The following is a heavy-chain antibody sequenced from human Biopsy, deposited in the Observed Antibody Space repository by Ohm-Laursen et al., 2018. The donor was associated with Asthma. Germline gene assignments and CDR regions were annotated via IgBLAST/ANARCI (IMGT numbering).Heavy chain of an antibody. CDR1: RFTYE. Sequence: SLRLSCAASRFTYEMHWVRQAPGKGLEWVAVISYDGSSIYYADSVKGRFTISRDNSKNTLSLQVNSLTAEDTAVYYCARDGTDDAFDIWGQGTVVSVSS. J-gene: IGHJ3*02. D-gene: IGHD1-1*01. CDR2: ISYDGSSI. V-gene: IGHV3-30-3*01. CDR3: ARDGTDDAFDI.